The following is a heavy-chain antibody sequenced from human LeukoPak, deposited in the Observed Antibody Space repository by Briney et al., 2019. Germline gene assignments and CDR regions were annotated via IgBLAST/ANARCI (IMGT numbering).Heavy chain of an antibody. Sequence: ASVKVSCKASGYTFTGHFMHWVRQTPGQGLEWVGWISPNSGATNYAVRFQGRISITSDTSSSTAYMELSRLRPADTAVYYCARGSYYGFSGDSWGQGSLVTVSS. CDR1: GYTFTGHF. D-gene: IGHD3-10*01. CDR2: ISPNSGAT. J-gene: IGHJ4*02. CDR3: ARGSYYGFSGDS. V-gene: IGHV1-2*02.